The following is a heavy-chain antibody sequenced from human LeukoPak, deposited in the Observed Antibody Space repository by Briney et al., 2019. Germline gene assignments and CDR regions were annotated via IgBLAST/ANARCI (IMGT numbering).Heavy chain of an antibody. J-gene: IGHJ4*02. V-gene: IGHV3-21*04. D-gene: IGHD6-13*01. Sequence: GGSLRLSCAASGFTFSSYYMSWVRQAPGKGLEWVSSISSSSSYIYYADSVKGRFTISRDNAKNSLYLQMNSLRAEDTAVYYCARDGTAVGINYDYWGQGTLVTVSS. CDR1: GFTFSSYY. CDR3: ARDGTAVGINYDY. CDR2: ISSSSSYI.